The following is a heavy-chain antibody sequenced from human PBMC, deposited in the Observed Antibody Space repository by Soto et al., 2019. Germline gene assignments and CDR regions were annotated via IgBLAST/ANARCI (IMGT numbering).Heavy chain of an antibody. CDR1: GYTFTSYG. D-gene: IGHD6-19*01. V-gene: IGHV1-18*01. J-gene: IGHJ4*02. CDR3: ARDLYSSGLYEALFDF. CDR2: ISAYNGNT. Sequence: ASATVSCKASGYTFTSYGISWVRQAPGQGREWMGWISAYNGNTNYAQKLQGRVTMTTDTSTSTAYMELRSLRPDDTAVYYCARDLYSSGLYEALFDFWGQGTLVTVSS.